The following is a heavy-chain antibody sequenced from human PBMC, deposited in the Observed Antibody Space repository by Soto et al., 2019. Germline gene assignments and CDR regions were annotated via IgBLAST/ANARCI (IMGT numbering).Heavy chain of an antibody. J-gene: IGHJ6*02. CDR3: ARVTGPNYDFWSGYYPDYYYYGMDV. Sequence: WASVKVSCKASGGTFSSYAISWVRQAPGQGLGWMGGIIPIFGTANYAQKFQGRVTITADKSTSTAYMELSSLRSEDTAVYYCARVTGPNYDFWSGYYPDYYYYGMDVWGQGTTVTVSS. D-gene: IGHD3-3*01. V-gene: IGHV1-69*06. CDR2: IIPIFGTA. CDR1: GGTFSSYA.